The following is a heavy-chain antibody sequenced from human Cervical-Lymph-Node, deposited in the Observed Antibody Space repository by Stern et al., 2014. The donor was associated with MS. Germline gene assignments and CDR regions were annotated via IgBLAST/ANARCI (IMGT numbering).Heavy chain of an antibody. CDR3: ARRDYYDSSTYYDDAFDI. Sequence: VPLEESGAEVKKPGSSVKVSCRASGGTFSSHAITWVRQPPGQGLQWLGEIISIFGTANYAQNFQGRVTISADGSTSTAYMELSSLRSEDTAVYYCARRDYYDSSTYYDDAFDIWGQGTMVTVSS. V-gene: IGHV1-69*01. CDR2: IISIFGTA. D-gene: IGHD3-22*01. J-gene: IGHJ3*02. CDR1: GGTFSSHA.